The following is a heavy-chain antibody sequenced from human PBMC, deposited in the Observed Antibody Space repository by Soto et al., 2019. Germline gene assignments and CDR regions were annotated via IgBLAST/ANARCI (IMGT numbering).Heavy chain of an antibody. D-gene: IGHD5-12*01. CDR1: GYTFTSYY. J-gene: IGHJ6*02. V-gene: IGHV1-46*01. Sequence: ASVTVSCQAAGYTFTSYYMHWVRQAPGQGLEWMGIINPSGGSTSYAQRFQGRVTMTRDTSTSTVYMELSSLTSEDTAVYYCARELATIETYYYYYGMDVWGQGTTVTVSS. CDR2: INPSGGST. CDR3: ARELATIETYYYYYGMDV.